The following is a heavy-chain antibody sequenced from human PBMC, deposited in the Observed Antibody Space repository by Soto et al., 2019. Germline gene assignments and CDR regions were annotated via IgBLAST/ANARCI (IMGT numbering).Heavy chain of an antibody. Sequence: SGPTLVNPTQTLTLTCTFSGFSLSTSRMRVSWIRQPPGKALEWLARIDWDDDKFYSTSLKTRLTISKDTSKNQVVLTMTNMDPVDTATYYCARIAPPGDVTIDCVYFDYWGQGTLVTVSS. CDR1: GFSLSTSRMR. V-gene: IGHV2-70*04. CDR3: ARIAPPGDVTIDCVYFDY. D-gene: IGHD2-21*01. J-gene: IGHJ4*02. CDR2: IDWDDDK.